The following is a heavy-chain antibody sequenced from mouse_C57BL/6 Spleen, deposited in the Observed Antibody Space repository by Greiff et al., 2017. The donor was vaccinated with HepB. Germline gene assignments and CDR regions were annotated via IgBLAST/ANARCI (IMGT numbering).Heavy chain of an antibody. Sequence: EVQLKESGPGLVKPSQTVFLTCTVTGISITTGNYRWSWIRQFPGNKLEWIGYIYYSGTITYNPSLTSRTTITRDTPKNQFFLEMNSLTAEDTATYYCAREGAYYYGSSWYFDVWGTGTTVTVSS. V-gene: IGHV3-5*01. D-gene: IGHD1-1*01. CDR2: IYYSGTI. J-gene: IGHJ1*03. CDR1: GISITTGNYR. CDR3: AREGAYYYGSSWYFDV.